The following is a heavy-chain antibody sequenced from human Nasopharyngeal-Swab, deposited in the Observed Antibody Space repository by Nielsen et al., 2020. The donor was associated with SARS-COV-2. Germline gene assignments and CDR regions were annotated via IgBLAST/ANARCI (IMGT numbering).Heavy chain of an antibody. D-gene: IGHD6-13*01. CDR3: AKAPEYSSSWYGSDWFDP. J-gene: IGHJ5*02. CDR1: GFTFSSYW. CDR2: IKQDGSEK. V-gene: IGHV3-7*03. Sequence: GGSLRLSCAASGFTFSSYWMSWVRQAPGKGLEWVANIKQDGSEKYYVDSVKGRFTISRDNSKNTLYLQMNSLRAEDTAVYYCAKAPEYSSSWYGSDWFDPWGQGTLVTVSS.